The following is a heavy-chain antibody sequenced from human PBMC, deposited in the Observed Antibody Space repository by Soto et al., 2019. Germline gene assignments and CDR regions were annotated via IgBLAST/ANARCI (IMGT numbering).Heavy chain of an antibody. Sequence: SETLSLTCAVYGGSFSGYYWSWIRQPPGKGLEWIGEINHSGSTNYNPSLKSRVTISVDTSKNQFSLKLSSVTAADTAVYYCARFPLNCYYYMDVWGKGTTVTVSS. J-gene: IGHJ6*03. CDR1: GGSFSGYY. CDR2: INHSGST. V-gene: IGHV4-34*01. CDR3: ARFPLNCYYYMDV.